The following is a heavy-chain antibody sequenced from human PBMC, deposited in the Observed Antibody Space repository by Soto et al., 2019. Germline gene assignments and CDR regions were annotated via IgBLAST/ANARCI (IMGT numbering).Heavy chain of an antibody. CDR3: ARGPSGDKVDY. D-gene: IGHD7-27*01. CDR1: GGSISSYY. J-gene: IGHJ4*02. Sequence: PSETLSLTCTVSGGSISSYYWNWIRQPPGKGLEWIGYIYHSGNTNNNPSLKSRVTISVDTSKNQFSLKLSSVSAADTAVYYCARGPSGDKVDYWGQGTLVTVS. V-gene: IGHV4-4*09. CDR2: IYHSGNT.